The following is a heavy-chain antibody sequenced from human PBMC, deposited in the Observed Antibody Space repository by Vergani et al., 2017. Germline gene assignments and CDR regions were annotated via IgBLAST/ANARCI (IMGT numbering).Heavy chain of an antibody. V-gene: IGHV4-39*01. CDR3: ARHTDDWDFDY. Sequence: QLQLQESGPGLVKPSETLSLTCTVSGGSISSSSHYWGWIRQPPGKGLEWIGSIYYSGSTYYNPSLKSRVTISVDTSKNQFSLKLSSVTAADTAVYYCARHTDDWDFDYWGQGTLVTVSS. J-gene: IGHJ4*02. CDR1: GGSISSSSHY. D-gene: IGHD3-9*01. CDR2: IYYSGST.